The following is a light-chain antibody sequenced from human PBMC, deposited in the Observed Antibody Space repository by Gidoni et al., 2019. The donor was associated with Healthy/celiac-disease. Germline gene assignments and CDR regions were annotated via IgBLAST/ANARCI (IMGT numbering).Light chain of an antibody. CDR3: QQSYSTQIT. CDR1: QSISSF. Sequence: DIQMTQSPSSLSASVGDRVTITCRASQSISSFVNWYQQKPGKAPKLLIYAASSLQSGVPSRFSGSGSGTDFTLTISRLQPEDVATYYCQQSYSTQITFGQXTRLEIK. V-gene: IGKV1-39*01. CDR2: AAS. J-gene: IGKJ5*01.